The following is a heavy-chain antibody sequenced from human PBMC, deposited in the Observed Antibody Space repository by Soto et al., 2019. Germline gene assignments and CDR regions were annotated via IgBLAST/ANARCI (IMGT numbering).Heavy chain of an antibody. CDR3: ARGRASGSYYLLDY. D-gene: IGHD3-10*01. CDR2: INPNSGNI. J-gene: IGHJ4*02. Sequence: ASVKVSCKXSGNTFTSYDINWLRQATGHGLEWMGWINPNSGNIGYAQKFQGRVTMTRDTAIRTAYMEVSRLRSDDTAVYYCARGRASGSYYLLDYWGQGTLVTVSS. V-gene: IGHV1-8*01. CDR1: GNTFTSYD.